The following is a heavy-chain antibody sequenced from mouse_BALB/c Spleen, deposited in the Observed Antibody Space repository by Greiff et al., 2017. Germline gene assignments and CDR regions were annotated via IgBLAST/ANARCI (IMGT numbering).Heavy chain of an antibody. Sequence: EVQLVESGGGLVQPGGSLKLSCAASGFTFSSYGMSWVRQTPDKWLELVATINSNGGSTYYPDSVKGRFTISRDNAKNTLYLQMSSLKSEDTAMYYCAPVWDYYAMDYWGQGTSVTVSS. J-gene: IGHJ4*01. V-gene: IGHV5-6-3*01. CDR1: GFTFSSYG. CDR3: APVWDYYAMDY. CDR2: INSNGGST.